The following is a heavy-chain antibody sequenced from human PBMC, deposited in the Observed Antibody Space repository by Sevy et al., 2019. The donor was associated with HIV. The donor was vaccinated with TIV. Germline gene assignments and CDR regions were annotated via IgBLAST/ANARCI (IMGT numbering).Heavy chain of an antibody. Sequence: GGSLRLSCAASGFTFSSYSMNWVRQAPGKGLEWVSSISVISNYIYYADSVKGRFSISRDNAKNSLYLQMNSLRAEDTAIYYCARGVQAYDAFDIWGQGTMVTVSS. CDR3: ARGVQAYDAFDI. J-gene: IGHJ3*02. D-gene: IGHD6-6*01. V-gene: IGHV3-21*01. CDR2: ISVISNYI. CDR1: GFTFSSYS.